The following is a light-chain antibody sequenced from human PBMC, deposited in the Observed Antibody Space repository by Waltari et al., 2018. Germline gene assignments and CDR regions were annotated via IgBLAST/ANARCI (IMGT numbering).Light chain of an antibody. CDR3: QVWHADIDPGV. J-gene: IGLJ1*01. Sequence: SYVLTQPPSVSVAPGETASITCGGDNIGSYRGPWYQQKPGQAPVLVIFYDSDRPSGIPARFSGSNSGNTATLTITSVEAGDEARYYCQVWHADIDPGVFGTGTEVTIL. CDR1: NIGSYR. CDR2: YDS. V-gene: IGLV3-21*04.